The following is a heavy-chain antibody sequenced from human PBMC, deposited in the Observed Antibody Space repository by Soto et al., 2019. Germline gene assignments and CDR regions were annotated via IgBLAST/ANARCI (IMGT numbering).Heavy chain of an antibody. V-gene: IGHV3-33*01. CDR2: IHHEGSHT. CDR1: GFTFSTYG. D-gene: IGHD1-26*01. Sequence: QVQLVDSGGGVVQPGTSLRLSCAASGFTFSTYGMHWVRQAPGKGLEWVASIHHEGSHTYYAATAKERFTVSKDNSKNTLLLQNDSLRAGDTPVYFCARWSRSLHYDHWGQGILINVS. CDR3: ARWSRSLHYDH. J-gene: IGHJ4*01.